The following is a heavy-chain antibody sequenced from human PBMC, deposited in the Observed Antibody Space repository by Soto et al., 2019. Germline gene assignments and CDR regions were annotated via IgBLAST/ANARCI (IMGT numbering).Heavy chain of an antibody. CDR1: GYTFTRNG. J-gene: IGHJ4*02. Sequence: QVQLVQSGAEVKKPGASVKVSCKASGYTFTRNGITWVRQAPGQGLEWMGWISAYNGNTKYAQKLQGRVTMTTDTSTSTAYMELRSLRSDDTAVYYCARPTGYGDHYYFDYWGQGTLVTVSS. D-gene: IGHD4-17*01. CDR3: ARPTGYGDHYYFDY. V-gene: IGHV1-18*01. CDR2: ISAYNGNT.